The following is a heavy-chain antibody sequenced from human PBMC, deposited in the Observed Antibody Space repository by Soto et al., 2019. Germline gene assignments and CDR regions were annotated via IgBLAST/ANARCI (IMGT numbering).Heavy chain of an antibody. Sequence: EVQLLESGGGLVQPGGSRRLSCAASGFTFSSYAMSWVRQAPGKGLEWVSTISDSGSTYYADSVKGRFTISRDISKNTLYVQMRSLSAEDTAVYSCAKGGEGYCSGTSCLYHMDAWGKGTTVTVSS. CDR2: ISDSGST. J-gene: IGHJ6*03. CDR3: AKGGEGYCSGTSCLYHMDA. V-gene: IGHV3-23*01. CDR1: GFTFSSYA. D-gene: IGHD2-15*01.